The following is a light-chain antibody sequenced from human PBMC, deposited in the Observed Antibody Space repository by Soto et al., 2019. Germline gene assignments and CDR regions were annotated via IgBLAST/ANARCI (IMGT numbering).Light chain of an antibody. V-gene: IGKV4-1*01. CDR2: WAS. CDR1: QSVLYSSNNKNY. J-gene: IGKJ2*01. CDR3: QQDYSTPYT. Sequence: DIVMTQSPDSLAVSLGERATINCKSSQSVLYSSNNKNYLAWYQQKPGQPPKLLIYWASTRESGVPDRVRGRGSGTDFTLTISSLQAEDVAVYYCQQDYSTPYTFGQGTKLEIK.